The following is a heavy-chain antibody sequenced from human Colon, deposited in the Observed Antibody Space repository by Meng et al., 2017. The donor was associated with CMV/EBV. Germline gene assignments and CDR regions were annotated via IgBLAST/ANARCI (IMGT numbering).Heavy chain of an antibody. Sequence: ASVKVSCKASGYRFRDYSITWVRQAPGQGLEWVGWITAHNGKTEYEKKFQDRVTMTIDTSTSIAYMELRSLRSDDTAVYFCARVLNWNNFFFYAMDVWGQGTTVTVSS. V-gene: IGHV1-18*01. CDR2: ITAHNGKT. J-gene: IGHJ6*02. CDR3: ARVLNWNNFFFYAMDV. D-gene: IGHD1-1*01. CDR1: GYRFRDYS.